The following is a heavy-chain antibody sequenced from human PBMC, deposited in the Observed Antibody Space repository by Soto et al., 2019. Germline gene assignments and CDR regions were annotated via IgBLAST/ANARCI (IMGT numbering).Heavy chain of an antibody. V-gene: IGHV1-8*02. CDR3: ARMASAGTLNWFDP. Sequence: QVQLGQSGAEVKEPGASVRVSCKASGYTFINFDISWVRQAAGQGLEWLGWMNPGSGKTGYASKFQGRVAMTRDVSTGTSHLELSSLTSDDTAIYYCARMASAGTLNWFDPWGQGTLVTVSS. D-gene: IGHD6-13*01. J-gene: IGHJ5*02. CDR1: GYTFINFD. CDR2: MNPGSGKT.